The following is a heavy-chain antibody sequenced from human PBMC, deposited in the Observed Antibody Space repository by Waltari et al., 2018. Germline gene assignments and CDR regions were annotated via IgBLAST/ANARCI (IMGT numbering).Heavy chain of an antibody. V-gene: IGHV3-23*04. CDR1: GFTFSSYA. CDR2: IGTSGATT. Sequence: VQLVESGGVLVNPGGSLRLSCSASGFTFSSYAMGWVRQAPGKGLEWISSIGTSGATTYYVDSGKGRFANSRDNPHNTLYLQMNRLRAEDTATYYCAKMRGGVTTAFDYWGQGTLVTVSS. CDR3: AKMRGGVTTAFDY. J-gene: IGHJ4*02. D-gene: IGHD4-4*01.